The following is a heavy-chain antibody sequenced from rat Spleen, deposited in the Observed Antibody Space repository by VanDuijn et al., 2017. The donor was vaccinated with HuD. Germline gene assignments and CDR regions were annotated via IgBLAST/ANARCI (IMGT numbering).Heavy chain of an antibody. CDR3: ARPTTGIPFNY. Sequence: EVQLVESGGGLVQPGRSLKLSCVASGFTFNNYWMTWIRQAPGKGLEWVASITNASGRTYYPDSVKGRFTISRDIANSTLYLRMNSLRSEDTATYYCARPTTGIPFNYWGQGVMVTVSS. V-gene: IGHV5-31*01. J-gene: IGHJ2*01. CDR2: ITNASGRT. CDR1: GFTFNNYW. D-gene: IGHD1-9*01.